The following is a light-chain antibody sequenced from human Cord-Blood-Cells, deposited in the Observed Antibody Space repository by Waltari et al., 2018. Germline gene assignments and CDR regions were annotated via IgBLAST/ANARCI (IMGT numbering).Light chain of an antibody. J-gene: IGKJ1*01. V-gene: IGKV3-11*01. CDR2: DAS. Sequence: IVLTQSPATLSLSPGERATLSCRASQSVSSYLARYQQNPGQAPRLLIYDASNMATGIPARFGGSGSGTDFTLTISSLEPEDFAVYYCQQRSNWPPWTFGQGTKVEIK. CDR1: QSVSSY. CDR3: QQRSNWPPWT.